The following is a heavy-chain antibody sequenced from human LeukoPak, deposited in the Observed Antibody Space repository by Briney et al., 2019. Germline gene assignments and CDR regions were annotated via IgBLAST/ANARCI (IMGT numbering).Heavy chain of an antibody. Sequence: GGSLRLSCAASGFTVSSNYMSWVRQAPGEGLEWVSVIYSGGSTYYADSVKGRFTISRDNSKNTLYLQMNSLRAEDTAVYYCAREGYCGGDCYNNWFDPWGQGTLVTVSS. CDR1: GFTVSSNY. CDR3: AREGYCGGDCYNNWFDP. D-gene: IGHD2-21*02. V-gene: IGHV3-53*01. CDR2: IYSGGST. J-gene: IGHJ5*02.